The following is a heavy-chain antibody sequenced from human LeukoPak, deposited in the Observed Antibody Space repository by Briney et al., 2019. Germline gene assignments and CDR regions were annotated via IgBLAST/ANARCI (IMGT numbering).Heavy chain of an antibody. CDR1: GFTFSDHH. CDR2: IDLLETKK. CDR3: ARGDRGGD. J-gene: IGHJ4*02. V-gene: IGHV3-7*05. Sequence: GGSLRLSCAASGFTFSDHHMSWVRQAPGKGLEWVANIDLLETKKYYGDSVEGRVTISRDNAKNSLYLQMNSLRAEDTAVYYCARGDRGGDWGQGTLVTVSS. D-gene: IGHD3-10*01.